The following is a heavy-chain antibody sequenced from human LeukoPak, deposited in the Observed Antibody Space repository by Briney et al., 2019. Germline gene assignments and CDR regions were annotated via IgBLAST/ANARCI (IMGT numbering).Heavy chain of an antibody. Sequence: GASVKVSCKASGYTFTGYYMHWVRQAPGQGLEWMGWINPNSGGTKYAQKFQGRVTMTRDTSITTVYMELSGLKSDDTAVYYCARVDPGYSSGWQLDYWGQGTLVTVSS. CDR2: INPNSGGT. D-gene: IGHD6-19*01. CDR3: ARVDPGYSSGWQLDY. J-gene: IGHJ4*02. CDR1: GYTFTGYY. V-gene: IGHV1-2*02.